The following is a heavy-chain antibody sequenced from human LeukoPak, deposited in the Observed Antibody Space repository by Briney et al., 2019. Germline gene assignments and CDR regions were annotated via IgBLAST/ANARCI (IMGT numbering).Heavy chain of an antibody. J-gene: IGHJ3*02. Sequence: GGSLRLSCAASGFTFSSYSMNWVRQAPGKGLEWVSSISSSSSYIYYADSVKGRFTISRDNAKNSLYLQMNSLGAEDTALYYCAKDSRFYPRGAFDIWGQGTMVTVSS. CDR2: ISSSSSYI. D-gene: IGHD3-16*01. CDR3: AKDSRFYPRGAFDI. V-gene: IGHV3-21*04. CDR1: GFTFSSYS.